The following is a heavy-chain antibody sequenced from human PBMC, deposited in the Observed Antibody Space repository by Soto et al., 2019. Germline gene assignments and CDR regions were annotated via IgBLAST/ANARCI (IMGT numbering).Heavy chain of an antibody. Sequence: QVQLVESGGGVVQPGRSLRLSCAASGFTFSSYGMHWVRQAPGKGLEWVAVISYDGSNKYYADSVKGRFTISRDNSKNTLYLQMNSLRAEDTAVYYXXXXXXXXXXEGYYYYGMDVW. V-gene: IGHV3-30*03. CDR1: GFTFSSYG. CDR3: XXXXXXXXXEGYYYYGMDV. CDR2: ISYDGSNK. J-gene: IGHJ6*01.